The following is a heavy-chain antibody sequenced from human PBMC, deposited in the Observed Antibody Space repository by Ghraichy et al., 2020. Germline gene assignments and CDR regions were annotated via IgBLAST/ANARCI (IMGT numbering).Heavy chain of an antibody. D-gene: IGHD3-3*01. CDR1: GFTFSSYW. Sequence: GGSLRLSCAASGFTFSSYWMSWVRQAPGKGLEWVANIKQDGSEKYYVDSVKGRFTISRDNAKNSLYLQMNSLRAEDTAVYYCARGGAYYDFWSGYYLFDYWGQGTLVTVSS. J-gene: IGHJ4*02. V-gene: IGHV3-7*01. CDR3: ARGGAYYDFWSGYYLFDY. CDR2: IKQDGSEK.